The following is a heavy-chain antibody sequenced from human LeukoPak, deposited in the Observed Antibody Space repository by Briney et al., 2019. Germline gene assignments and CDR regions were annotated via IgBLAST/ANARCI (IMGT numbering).Heavy chain of an antibody. V-gene: IGHV3-74*01. CDR2: INSDGSST. CDR3: ARVRSRYYGDYSVAFDI. D-gene: IGHD4-17*01. J-gene: IGHJ3*02. CDR1: GFTFSSYW. Sequence: TGGSLRLSCAASGFTFSSYWMHWVRQAPGKGLVWVSRINSDGSSTSYADSVKGRFTISRDNAKNTLYLQMNSLRAEDTAVYYCARVRSRYYGDYSVAFDIWGQGTMVTVSS.